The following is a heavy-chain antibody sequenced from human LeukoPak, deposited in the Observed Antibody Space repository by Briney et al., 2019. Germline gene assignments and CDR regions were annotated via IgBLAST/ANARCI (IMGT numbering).Heavy chain of an antibody. D-gene: IGHD2-21*01. CDR2: ITFSSSHI. J-gene: IGHJ3*01. CDR3: ALIGVVIPPDTYDV. V-gene: IGHV3-21*01. Sequence: GGSLRLSCAASGFTFSGYVMTWVRQAPGKGLECVSSITFSSSHIYYADSVKGRFTISRDNSKKTLYLQMDSLRTEDTAFYYCALIGVVIPPDTYDVWGQGTLVTVSS. CDR1: GFTFSGYV.